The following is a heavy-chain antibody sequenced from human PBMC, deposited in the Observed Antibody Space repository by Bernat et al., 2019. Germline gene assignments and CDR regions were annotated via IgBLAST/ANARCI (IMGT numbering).Heavy chain of an antibody. D-gene: IGHD5-12*01. CDR2: ISYDGSNK. Sequence: QVQLVESGGGVVQPGRSLRLSCAASGFTFSSYAMHWVRQAPGKGLEWVAVISYDGSNKYYADSVKGRFTISRDNSKNTLYLQMNSLRAEDTAVYYCARDPLPRLPTYYCDYWGQGTLVTVSS. J-gene: IGHJ4*02. CDR3: ARDPLPRLPTYYCDY. CDR1: GFTFSSYA. V-gene: IGHV3-30-3*01.